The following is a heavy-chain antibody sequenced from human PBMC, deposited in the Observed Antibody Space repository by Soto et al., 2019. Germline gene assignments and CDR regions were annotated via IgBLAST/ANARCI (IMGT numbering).Heavy chain of an antibody. CDR1: GGSISSGGYY. J-gene: IGHJ6*02. D-gene: IGHD1-1*01. CDR3: ARESRQTTGKTYYYCGMDV. CDR2: IYYRGST. V-gene: IGHV4-31*03. Sequence: QVQLQESGPGLVKPSQTLSLTCTVSGGSISSGGYYWSWIRQHPGKGLEWIGYIYYRGSTYYNPSLNSRVTISVDTSKNQFSLKLSSVTAADTAVYYCARESRQTTGKTYYYCGMDVWGQGTTVTVSS.